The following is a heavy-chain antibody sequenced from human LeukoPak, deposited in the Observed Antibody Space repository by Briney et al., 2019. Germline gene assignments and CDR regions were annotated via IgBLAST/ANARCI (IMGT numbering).Heavy chain of an antibody. CDR2: IYSGGST. Sequence: GGSLRLSCAASGFTVSSNYMSWVRQAPGKGLEWVSVIYSGGSTYYADSVKGRFTISRDNAKNSLYLQMNSLRAEDTAVYYCARDIMPYYYDSSAKDYWGQGTLVTVSS. D-gene: IGHD3-22*01. J-gene: IGHJ4*02. CDR1: GFTVSSNY. CDR3: ARDIMPYYYDSSAKDY. V-gene: IGHV3-53*01.